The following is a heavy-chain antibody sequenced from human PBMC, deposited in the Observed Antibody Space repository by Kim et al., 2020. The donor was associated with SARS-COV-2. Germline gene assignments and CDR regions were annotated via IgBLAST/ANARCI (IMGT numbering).Heavy chain of an antibody. J-gene: IGHJ6*02. CDR1: GFTFSSYW. CDR3: ARVVRGYYGSGCYYGYYYYYGMDV. CDR2: IKQDGSEK. Sequence: GGSLRLSCAASGFTFSSYWMSWVRQAPGKGLEWVANIKQDGSEKYYVDSVKGRFTISRDNAKNSLYLQMNSLRAEDTAVYYCARVVRGYYGSGCYYGYYYYYGMDVWGQGTTVTVSS. D-gene: IGHD3-10*01. V-gene: IGHV3-7*01.